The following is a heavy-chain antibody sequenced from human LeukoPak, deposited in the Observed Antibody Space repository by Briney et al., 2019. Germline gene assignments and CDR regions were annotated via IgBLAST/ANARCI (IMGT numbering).Heavy chain of an antibody. CDR3: ARDDAGYSSGWYWVY. D-gene: IGHD6-19*01. Sequence: GGSLRLSCAASGFTFSDHYMDWVRQAPGKGLEWVGRTRNKAKTYTTEYAASVKGRFTISRDDSKNSLYLQMNSLRAEDTAVYYCARDDAGYSSGWYWVYWGQGTLVTVSS. CDR2: TRNKAKTYTT. J-gene: IGHJ4*02. V-gene: IGHV3-72*01. CDR1: GFTFSDHY.